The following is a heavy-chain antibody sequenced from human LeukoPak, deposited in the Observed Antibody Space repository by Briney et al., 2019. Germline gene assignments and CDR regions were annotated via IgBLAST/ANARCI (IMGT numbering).Heavy chain of an antibody. CDR2: IIPIFGTA. CDR1: GGTFSSYA. V-gene: IGHV1-69*13. D-gene: IGHD6-6*01. CDR3: ARSIAAPTEGSYYYYYMDV. J-gene: IGHJ6*03. Sequence: SVKVSCKAFGGTFSSYAISWARQAPGQGLEWMGGIIPIFGTANYAQKFQGRVTITADESTSTAYMELSSLRSEDTAVYHCARSIAAPTEGSYYYYYMDVWGKGATVTVSS.